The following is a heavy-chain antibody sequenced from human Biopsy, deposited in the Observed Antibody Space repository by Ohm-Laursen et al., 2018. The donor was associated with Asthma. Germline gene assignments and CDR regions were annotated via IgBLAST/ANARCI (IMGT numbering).Heavy chain of an antibody. V-gene: IGHV3-33*01. J-gene: IGHJ6*02. CDR2: IWYDGSNK. CDR3: ARGGLGYCSSTSCYQNYYYGLDV. D-gene: IGHD2-2*01. CDR1: GFTFSSYG. Sequence: SLRLSCTASGFTFSSYGMHWVRQAPGKGLEWVAVIWYDGSNKYYADSVKGRFTISRDNSKNTLYLQMNSLRAEDTAVYYCARGGLGYCSSTSCYQNYYYGLDVWGQGTTVTVSS.